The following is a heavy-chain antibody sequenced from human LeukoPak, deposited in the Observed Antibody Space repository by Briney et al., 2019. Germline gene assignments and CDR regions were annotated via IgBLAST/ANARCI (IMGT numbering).Heavy chain of an antibody. CDR1: GYSISSGYY. J-gene: IGHJ4*02. CDR2: IYHSAIH. Sequence: SETLSLTCGVSGYSISSGYYWGWIRQPPGKGLVWIGSIYHSAIHYYNSSLKSSVTISVDTSKNQFSLKLNSVTAADTAVYYCAREDYDTSGYYRPYWGQGTLVTVAS. CDR3: AREDYDTSGYYRPY. D-gene: IGHD3-22*01. V-gene: IGHV4-38-2*02.